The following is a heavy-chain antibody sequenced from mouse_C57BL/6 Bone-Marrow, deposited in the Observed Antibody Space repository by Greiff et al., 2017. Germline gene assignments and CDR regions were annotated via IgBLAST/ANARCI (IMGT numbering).Heavy chain of an antibody. J-gene: IGHJ2*01. V-gene: IGHV1-80*01. D-gene: IGHD2-3*01. CDR1: GYAFSSYW. CDR3: ARTNDRYWDYFDY. CDR2: IYPGDGDT. Sequence: QVQLQQSGAELVKPGASVKISCKASGYAFSSYWMNWVKQRPGKGLEWIGQIYPGDGDTNYNGKFKGKATLTADKSSSTAYMQLSSLTSEDSAVYFCARTNDRYWDYFDYWGQGTTRTVSS.